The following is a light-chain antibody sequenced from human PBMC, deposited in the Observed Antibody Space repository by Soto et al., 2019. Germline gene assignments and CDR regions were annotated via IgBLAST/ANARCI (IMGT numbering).Light chain of an antibody. CDR2: EVS. Sequence: QSVLPQPAPVSGSPGQSVTISCTGTSSDVGSYNRVSWYQQPPGAAPKLMIYEVSNRPSGVPDRFSGSKSGNTASLTISGLQAEDEADYYCNSYTGSSTYVFGTGTKVTVL. V-gene: IGLV2-18*02. J-gene: IGLJ1*01. CDR3: NSYTGSSTYV. CDR1: SSDVGSYNR.